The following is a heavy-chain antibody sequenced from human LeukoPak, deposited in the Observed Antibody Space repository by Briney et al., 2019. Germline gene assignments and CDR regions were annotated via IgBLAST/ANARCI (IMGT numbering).Heavy chain of an antibody. J-gene: IGHJ4*02. CDR1: GFTFSTYD. V-gene: IGHV3-30*02. Sequence: GGSLRLSCEVSGFTFSTYDMHWVRQAPGKGLEWVAYIRYDGSSIHYGDSAKGRFNISRDNSKNTVYLQMNSLRTEDTAVYHCAKDSGNWGIDCWGQGTLVTVSS. CDR2: IRYDGSSI. CDR3: AKDSGNWGIDC. D-gene: IGHD3-16*01.